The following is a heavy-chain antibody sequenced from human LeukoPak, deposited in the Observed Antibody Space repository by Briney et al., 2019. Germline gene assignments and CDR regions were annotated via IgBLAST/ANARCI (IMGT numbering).Heavy chain of an antibody. CDR3: ARAAFYGSGSLGGTD. CDR2: ISSRGTTI. Sequence: MAGGSLRLSCAASGFSVNDYYMNWIRQAPGKGLEWVSYISSRGTTIYYADSVKGRFTISRDNAKNSLYLQMNSLRGEDTAVYYCARAAFYGSGSLGGTDWGQGTLVSVSS. V-gene: IGHV3-11*01. D-gene: IGHD3-10*01. J-gene: IGHJ4*02. CDR1: GFSVNDYY.